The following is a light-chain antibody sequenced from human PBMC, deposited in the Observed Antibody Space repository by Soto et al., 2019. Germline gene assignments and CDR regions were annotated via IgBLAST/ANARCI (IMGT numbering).Light chain of an antibody. CDR1: QSIGKSY. V-gene: IGKV3-20*01. CDR3: QQYAESPLT. J-gene: IGKJ4*01. Sequence: PGESATLSCRASQSIGKSYLAWFQHKPGQAPRLLIYGASTRATGIPDRFRGSGSGTDFTLTVSRLESEDFAVYYCQQYAESPLTFGGGTKVAIK. CDR2: GAS.